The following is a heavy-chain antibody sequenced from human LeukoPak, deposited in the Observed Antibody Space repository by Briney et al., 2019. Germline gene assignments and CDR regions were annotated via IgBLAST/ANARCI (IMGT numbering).Heavy chain of an antibody. CDR3: ARYAGSSSKYFQN. CDR1: RQSFTNYW. Sequence: GESLKISCKASRQSFTNYWIRWVRQMPGKGLGWMGIIYPGESDTRYSPSFQGQVTISADESISTAYLQRSSLQASDPAMYYCARYAGSSSKYFQNWGQGTLVTVSS. J-gene: IGHJ1*01. D-gene: IGHD3-10*01. V-gene: IGHV5-51*01. CDR2: IYPGESDT.